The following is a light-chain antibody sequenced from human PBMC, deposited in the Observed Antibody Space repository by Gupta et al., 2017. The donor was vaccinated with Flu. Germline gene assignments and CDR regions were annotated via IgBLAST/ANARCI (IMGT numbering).Light chain of an antibody. CDR3: QQRSNWLT. V-gene: IGKV3-11*01. CDR1: QNVNNY. Sequence: PGEMATLSCRASQNVNNYLAWYQQKPGQAPRLLIYDASNRATGVPARFSGSGSGTDFTLTISSLDPEDFAVYYCQQRSNWLTFGGGTKVEIK. CDR2: DAS. J-gene: IGKJ4*01.